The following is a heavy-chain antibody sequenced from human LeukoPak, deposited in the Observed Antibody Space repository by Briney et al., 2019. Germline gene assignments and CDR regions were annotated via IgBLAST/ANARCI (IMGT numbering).Heavy chain of an antibody. Sequence: SETLSLTCTVSGDSVSNGNYYWSWLRQPPGKALEWIGYIYYTGKTYYNPSLEGRVTILVDTSRNHFSVKLSSVTAADTAVYYCARESSPWGQGTLVTVSS. CDR1: GDSVSNGNYY. CDR3: ARESSP. J-gene: IGHJ4*02. D-gene: IGHD6-6*01. V-gene: IGHV4-61*03. CDR2: IYYTGKT.